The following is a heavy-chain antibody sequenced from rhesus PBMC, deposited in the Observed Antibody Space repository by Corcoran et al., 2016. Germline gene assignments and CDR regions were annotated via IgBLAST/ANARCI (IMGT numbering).Heavy chain of an antibody. V-gene: IGHV4-80*01. Sequence: QVQLQESGPGLVKPSETLSLTCAVSGGSFSSCWWSLLRRPPGKGLEWMGESKGNSGSTNYNPSLKSRVTISKDASKNQVSLKLSSVTAADTAVYYCARWDLHCDYWGQGVLVTVSS. CDR2: SKGNSGST. D-gene: IGHD1-38*01. CDR3: ARWDLHCDY. J-gene: IGHJ4*01. CDR1: GGSFSSCW.